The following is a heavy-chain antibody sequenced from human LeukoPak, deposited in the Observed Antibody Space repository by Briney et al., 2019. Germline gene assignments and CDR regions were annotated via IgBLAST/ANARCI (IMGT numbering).Heavy chain of an antibody. D-gene: IGHD4-11*01. CDR2: IWYDGSNK. Sequence: GRSLRLSCAASGFTFSSYDMHWVRQAPGKGLELVAVIWYDGSNKYYADSVKGRFTIARDNSKNALYVKMNSLRAEDTAVYYCEKENTVIDRFFDYWGQGTLSPS. V-gene: IGHV3-33*03. J-gene: IGHJ4*02. CDR1: GFTFSSYD. CDR3: EKENTVIDRFFDY.